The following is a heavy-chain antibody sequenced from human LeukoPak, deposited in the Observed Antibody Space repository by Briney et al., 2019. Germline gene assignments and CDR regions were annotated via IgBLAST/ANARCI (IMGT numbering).Heavy chain of an antibody. CDR2: IYTIGST. J-gene: IGHJ5*02. V-gene: IGHV4-4*07. Sequence: PSETLSLTCTVSGGSISSYYWSWIRQPAGKGLEWIGRIYTIGSTNYNPSLKSRVTMSIDTSKKQFSLKLTSVTAADTAVYYCARGKYYYDSSSSYRYFDPWGQGTLVTVSS. CDR1: GGSISSYY. CDR3: ARGKYYYDSSSSYRYFDP. D-gene: IGHD3-22*01.